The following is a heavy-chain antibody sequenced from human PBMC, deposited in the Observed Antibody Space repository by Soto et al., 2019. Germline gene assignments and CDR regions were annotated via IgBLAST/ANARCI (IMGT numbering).Heavy chain of an antibody. D-gene: IGHD6-13*01. J-gene: IGHJ5*02. CDR2: INAGNGNT. Sequence: ASVKVSCKASGYTFTSYAMHWVRQAPVQRLEWMGWINAGNGNTKYSQKFQGRVTITRDTSASTAYMELSSLRSEDTAVYYCASSESSSWYFGWFDPWGQGTLVTVS. V-gene: IGHV1-3*01. CDR1: GYTFTSYA. CDR3: ASSESSSWYFGWFDP.